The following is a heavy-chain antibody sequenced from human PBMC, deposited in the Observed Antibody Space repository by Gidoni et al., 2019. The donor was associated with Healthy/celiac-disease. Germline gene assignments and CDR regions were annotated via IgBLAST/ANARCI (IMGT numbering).Heavy chain of an antibody. Sequence: VQLQQWVAGLLKPSEPLSLTCAVYGGPVSGYYCSWIRQPPGKGLEWIGEINHRGSTNYNPSLKSRVTMSVDTSKNHFSLKLSSVTAADTAVYYCARAPSVTIFGVVRHGAYFDYWGQGTLVTVSS. CDR2: INHRGST. CDR3: ARAPSVTIFGVVRHGAYFDY. J-gene: IGHJ4*02. V-gene: IGHV4-34*01. CDR1: GGPVSGYY. D-gene: IGHD3-3*01.